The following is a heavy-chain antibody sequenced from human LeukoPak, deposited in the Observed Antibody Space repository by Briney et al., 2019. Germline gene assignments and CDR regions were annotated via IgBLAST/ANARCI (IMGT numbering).Heavy chain of an antibody. Sequence: SETLSLTCTVSGGSISSSSYYWGWIRQPPGKGLEWIGTVYYSGSTYYNPSLKSRVTISVGTSKNQFSLELNSVTAADAAVYYCVRQNSDYYYYYLDVWGEGTTVIVSS. J-gene: IGHJ6*03. D-gene: IGHD1-7*01. CDR1: GGSISSSSYY. CDR3: VRQNSDYYYYYLDV. CDR2: VYYSGST. V-gene: IGHV4-39*01.